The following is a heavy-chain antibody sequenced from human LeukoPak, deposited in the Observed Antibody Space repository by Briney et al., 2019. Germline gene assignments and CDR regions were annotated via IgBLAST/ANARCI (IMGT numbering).Heavy chain of an antibody. D-gene: IGHD2-2*01. CDR3: ARTLGYCSSTNCFLTFDY. CDR2: TYYRSKWYS. CDR1: GDSVSSNSAA. Sequence: PSQTLSLTCAISGDSVSSNSAAWNWIRQSPSRGLEWLGRTYYRSKWYSDYAVSVKGRITVHPDTSKNQFSLQLNSVTPEDTAVYYCARTLGYCSSTNCFLTFDYWGQGTLVTVSS. V-gene: IGHV6-1*01. J-gene: IGHJ4*02.